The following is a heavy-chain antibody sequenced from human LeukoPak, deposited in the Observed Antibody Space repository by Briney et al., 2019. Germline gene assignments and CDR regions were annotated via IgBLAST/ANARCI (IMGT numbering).Heavy chain of an antibody. CDR3: ATTLGEHSSGEEPFDY. CDR1: GFTFSSYS. V-gene: IGHV3-21*01. D-gene: IGHD3-22*01. J-gene: IGHJ4*02. CDR2: ISSSSSYI. Sequence: PGGSLRLSCAASGFTFSSYSMTWVRQAPGKGLELVSSISSSSSYIYYADSVKGRFTISRDNAKNSLYLQMNSLRAEDTAVYYCATTLGEHSSGEEPFDYWGQGTLVIVSS.